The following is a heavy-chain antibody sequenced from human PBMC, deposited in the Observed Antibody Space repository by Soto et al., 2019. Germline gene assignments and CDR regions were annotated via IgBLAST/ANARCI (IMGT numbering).Heavy chain of an antibody. CDR2: ISPYNGNT. CDR1: GYSFTNYF. Sequence: QVQLVQSGAEVKEPGASVKVSCKASGYSFTNYFITWVRQAPGQGLEWMGWISPYNGNTNYAQNLQGRVTMTTDTSTSTAYMELRTLRSDDTAVYYCARSAQQWLVQDLVYWGQGTLVTVSS. V-gene: IGHV1-18*01. J-gene: IGHJ4*02. D-gene: IGHD6-19*01. CDR3: ARSAQQWLVQDLVY.